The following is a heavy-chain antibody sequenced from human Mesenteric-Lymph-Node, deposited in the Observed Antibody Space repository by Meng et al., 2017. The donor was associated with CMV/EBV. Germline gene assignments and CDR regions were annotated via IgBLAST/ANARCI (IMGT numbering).Heavy chain of an antibody. V-gene: IGHV3-30*04. CDR1: GFTFSSYA. D-gene: IGHD3-16*01. J-gene: IGHJ5*02. CDR3: AKDSSSIMITFGGVAKNWFDP. Sequence: GGSLRLSCAASGFTFSSYAMHWVRQAPGKGLEWVAVISYDGSNKYYADSVKGRFTISRDNSKNTLYLQMNSLRAEDTAVYYCAKDSSSIMITFGGVAKNWFDPWGQGTLVTVSS. CDR2: ISYDGSNK.